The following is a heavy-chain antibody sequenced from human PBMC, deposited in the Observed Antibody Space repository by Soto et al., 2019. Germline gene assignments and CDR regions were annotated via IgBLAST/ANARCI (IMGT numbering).Heavy chain of an antibody. Sequence: EVQLLESGGGLVQPGGSLRLSCAASGFTFSSYAMNWVRQAPGKGLEWVSAISGGGGSTYYADHVKGRFTIYRDNSKNTLYLQMNSLRADDTAVYYCAKDLPGDLLPTCFDPCGQGNLVTVSS. D-gene: IGHD1-26*01. V-gene: IGHV3-23*01. CDR2: ISGGGGST. CDR3: AKDLPGDLLPTCFDP. CDR1: GFTFSSYA. J-gene: IGHJ5*02.